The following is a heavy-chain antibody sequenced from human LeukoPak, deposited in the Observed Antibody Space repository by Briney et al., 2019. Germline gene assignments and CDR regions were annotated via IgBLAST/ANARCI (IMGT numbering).Heavy chain of an antibody. D-gene: IGHD1-26*01. CDR2: IWYDGSDK. CDR3: ASSGSYRFDY. V-gene: IGHV3-33*01. Sequence: PGGSLRLSCAASGFTFSNYGMHWVRQAPGKGLGWVAVIWYDGSDKYYADSVKGRFTISRDNSKNTLYLQMNSLRAEDTAVYYCASSGSYRFDYWGQGTLVTVSS. J-gene: IGHJ4*02. CDR1: GFTFSNYG.